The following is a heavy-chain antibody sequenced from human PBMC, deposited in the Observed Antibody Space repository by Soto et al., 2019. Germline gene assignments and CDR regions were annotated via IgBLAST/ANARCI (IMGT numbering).Heavy chain of an antibody. Sequence: QVQLQESGPGLVKPSQTLSLTCTVSGGSISSGGYYWSWIRQHPGKGPEWIGYIYYSGSTYYNPSLKSRVTISVDTSKNQFSLKLSSVTAADTAVYYCARGVGMTTVTIYLLDYYYYGMDVWGQGTTVTVSS. CDR2: IYYSGST. CDR1: GGSISSGGYY. CDR3: ARGVGMTTVTIYLLDYYYYGMDV. D-gene: IGHD4-4*01. V-gene: IGHV4-31*03. J-gene: IGHJ6*02.